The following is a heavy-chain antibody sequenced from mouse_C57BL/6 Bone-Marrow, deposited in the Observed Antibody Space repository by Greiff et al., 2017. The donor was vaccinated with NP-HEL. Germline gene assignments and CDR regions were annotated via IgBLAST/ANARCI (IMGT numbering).Heavy chain of an antibody. CDR1: GFTFSDYG. CDR2: ISSGSSTI. D-gene: IGHD1-1*01. J-gene: IGHJ1*03. Sequence: EVKLMESGGGLVKPGGSLKLSCAASGFTFSDYGMHWVRQAPEKGLEWVAYISSGSSTIYYADTVKGRFTISRDNAKNTLFLQMTSLRSEDTAMYYCARRDYYGSSYGYWYFDVWGTGTTVTVSS. V-gene: IGHV5-17*01. CDR3: ARRDYYGSSYGYWYFDV.